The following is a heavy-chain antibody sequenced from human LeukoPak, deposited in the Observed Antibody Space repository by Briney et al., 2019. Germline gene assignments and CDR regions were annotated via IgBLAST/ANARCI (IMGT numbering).Heavy chain of an antibody. CDR1: GGSISSGSYY. CDR3: AREEGGSYGGNWFDP. V-gene: IGHV4-61*02. D-gene: IGHD1-26*01. CDR2: IYTSGST. J-gene: IGHJ5*02. Sequence: PSQTLSLTCTVSGGSISSGSYYWSWIRQPAGKGLEWIGRIYTSGSTNYNPSLKSRVTRSVDTSKNQFSLKLSSVTAADTAVYYCAREEGGSYGGNWFDPWGQGTLVTVSS.